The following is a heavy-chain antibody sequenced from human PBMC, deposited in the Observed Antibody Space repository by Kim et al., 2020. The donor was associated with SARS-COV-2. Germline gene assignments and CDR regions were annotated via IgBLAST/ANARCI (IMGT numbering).Heavy chain of an antibody. D-gene: IGHD6-13*01. CDR3: ARAASSWYRFDY. V-gene: IGHV4-39*02. J-gene: IGHJ4*02. Sequence: SYHPSLKSRVTICVDASKNHFSLKLSSVTAADAAVYYCARAASSWYRFDYWGQGVLVTVSS.